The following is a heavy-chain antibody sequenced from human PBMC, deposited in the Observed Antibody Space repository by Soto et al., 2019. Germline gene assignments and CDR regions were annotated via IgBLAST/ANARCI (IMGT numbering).Heavy chain of an antibody. J-gene: IGHJ4*02. Sequence: GASVKVSCKASGYIFTSYYMHWVRQAPGQGLEWMGTINPSAGGTSYAQKFQARVTMTRDTSTSTIYMELSSLTSEDTAVYYCARDSTRAYWGQGTRVTVSS. CDR1: GYIFTSYY. CDR3: ARDSTRAY. CDR2: INPSAGGT. V-gene: IGHV1-46*01.